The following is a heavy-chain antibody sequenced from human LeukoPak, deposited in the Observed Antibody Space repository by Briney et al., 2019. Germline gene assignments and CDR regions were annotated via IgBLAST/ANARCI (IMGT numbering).Heavy chain of an antibody. CDR1: GGSISSYY. J-gene: IGHJ4*02. Sequence: SETLSLTCTVPGGSISSYYWSWIRQPPGKGLEWIGYIFSSGSTTYNPSLKSRVTISVDTSKNQFSLKLSSVTAADTAVYCCARRSKDGYNFDYWGQGTLVTVSS. V-gene: IGHV4-59*08. D-gene: IGHD5-24*01. CDR2: IFSSGST. CDR3: ARRSKDGYNFDY.